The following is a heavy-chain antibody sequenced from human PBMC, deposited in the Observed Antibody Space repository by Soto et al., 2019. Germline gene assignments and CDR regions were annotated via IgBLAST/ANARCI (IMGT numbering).Heavy chain of an antibody. D-gene: IGHD3-10*01. CDR3: ARDWDSSGLFDP. CDR2: ISYSGST. Sequence: SETLFLTCSVSGASITTYYWSWIRQPPGKGLEWIGSISYSGSTKYNPSLESRVMISLDTSKNQFSLRLTSVTAADTALYYCARDWDSSGLFDPWGQGALVTVSS. V-gene: IGHV4-59*01. CDR1: GASITTYY. J-gene: IGHJ5*02.